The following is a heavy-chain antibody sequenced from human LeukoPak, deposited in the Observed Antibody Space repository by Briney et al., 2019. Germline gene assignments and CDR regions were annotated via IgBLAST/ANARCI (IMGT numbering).Heavy chain of an antibody. D-gene: IGHD3-10*01. Sequence: ASVKVSCKASGYTFTSYGISWVRQAPGQGLEWMGWISAYNGNTNYAQKLQGRVTMTTDTSTSTAYMELRSLRSDDTAVYYCARDQSRITMVRGVITPNWFDPWGQGTLVTVSS. J-gene: IGHJ5*02. V-gene: IGHV1-18*01. CDR1: GYTFTSYG. CDR2: ISAYNGNT. CDR3: ARDQSRITMVRGVITPNWFDP.